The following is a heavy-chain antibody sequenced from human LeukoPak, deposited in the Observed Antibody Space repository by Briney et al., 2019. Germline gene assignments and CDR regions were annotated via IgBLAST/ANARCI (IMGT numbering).Heavy chain of an antibody. D-gene: IGHD6-13*01. CDR2: VYYSGST. Sequence: SETLSLTCTVSGASISSTSYHWGWIRQPPGKGLEWIGSVYYSGSTYCNPSLESRVTISVDTSKNQFSLKLISMTVADTAVYYCARGATWRSSPFYFDSWGQGTLVTVSS. V-gene: IGHV4-39*07. CDR3: ARGATWRSSPFYFDS. J-gene: IGHJ4*02. CDR1: GASISSTSYH.